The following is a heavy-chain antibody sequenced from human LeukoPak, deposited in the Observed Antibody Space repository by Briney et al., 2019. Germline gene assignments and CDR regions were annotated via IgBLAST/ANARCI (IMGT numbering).Heavy chain of an antibody. CDR1: GFTLSTYA. J-gene: IGHJ4*02. CDR3: ASGRDGYYYFDS. D-gene: IGHD5-24*01. CDR2: ISGSGDTT. V-gene: IGHV3-23*01. Sequence: GGSLRLSCAASGFTLSTYAMTWVRQAPGKGLEWVSAISGSGDTTYYADSVKGRFTISRDTSKNTLYLQMSSLRAEVTAVYYCASGRDGYYYFDSWGQGILVTVSS.